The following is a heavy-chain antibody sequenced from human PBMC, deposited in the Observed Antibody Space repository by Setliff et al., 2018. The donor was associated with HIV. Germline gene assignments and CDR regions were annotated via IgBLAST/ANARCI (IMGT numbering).Heavy chain of an antibody. CDR1: GVSTSSTSHY. D-gene: IGHD6-19*01. J-gene: IGHJ4*02. CDR2: IFYTGST. CDR3: AGQGAVTGHSFDS. Sequence: SLTCTVSGVSTSSTSHYWGWIRQPPGKGLEWIGYIFYTGSTYYSPSLKSRVTISVDTSKNHFSLKLNSVTAADTAVYYCAGQGAVTGHSFDSWGQGALVTVSA. V-gene: IGHV4-39*01.